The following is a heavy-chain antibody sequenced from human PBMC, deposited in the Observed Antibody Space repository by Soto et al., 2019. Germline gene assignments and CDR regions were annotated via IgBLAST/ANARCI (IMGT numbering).Heavy chain of an antibody. CDR1: GGSISSYY. V-gene: IGHV4-59*01. Sequence: PSETLSLTCTVSGGSISSYYWSWIRQPPGKGLEWIGYIYYSGSTNYNPSLKSRVTISVDTSKNQFSLKLSSVTAADTAVYYCARGGSGWYGGWFDPWGQGTLVTVYS. J-gene: IGHJ5*02. CDR3: ARGGSGWYGGWFDP. CDR2: IYYSGST. D-gene: IGHD6-19*01.